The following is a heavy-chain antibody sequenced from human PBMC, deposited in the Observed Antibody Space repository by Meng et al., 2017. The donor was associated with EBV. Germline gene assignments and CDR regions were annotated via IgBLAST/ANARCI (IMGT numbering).Heavy chain of an antibody. D-gene: IGHD1-26*01. CDR1: GGPFSSYA. J-gene: IGHJ5*02. CDR2: IIPIFGTA. CDR3: ARDRWEPKGKGWFDP. V-gene: IGHV1-69*06. Sequence: QVQVGELWAGVEEAGSSGKVPCQASGGPFSSYAISWVRQAPGQGLEWMGGIIPIFGTANYAQKFQGRVTITADKSTSTAHMELSSLRSEDTAVYYCARDRWEPKGKGWFDPWGQGTLVTVSS.